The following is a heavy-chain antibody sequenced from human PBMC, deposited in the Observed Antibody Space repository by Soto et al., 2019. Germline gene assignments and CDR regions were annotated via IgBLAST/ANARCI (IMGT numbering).Heavy chain of an antibody. CDR2: ISGSGVST. J-gene: IGHJ4*02. D-gene: IGHD2-8*01. V-gene: IGHV3-23*01. CDR1: GFTCSTYA. Sequence: GGSLRLSCAVSGFTCSTYAMSWVRQAPGKGLEWVSAISGSGVSTYYADSVKGRFTISRDNSKNTLYLQMNSLRAEDTAVYYCASESYCTNRIGYNSWAQRTLVKVYS. CDR3: ASESYCTNRIGYNS.